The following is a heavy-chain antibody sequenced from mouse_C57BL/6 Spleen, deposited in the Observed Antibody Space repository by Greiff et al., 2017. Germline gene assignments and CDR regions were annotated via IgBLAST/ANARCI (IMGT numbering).Heavy chain of an antibody. CDR1: GYTFTSYW. V-gene: IGHV1-69*01. Sequence: QVQLKQPGAELVMPGASVKLSCKASGYTFTSYWMHWVKQRPGQGLEWIGEIDPSDSYTNYNQKFKGKSTLTVDKSSSTAYMQLSSLTSEDSAVYYCARSGYPFAYWGQGTLVTVSA. J-gene: IGHJ3*01. D-gene: IGHD1-2*01. CDR3: ARSGYPFAY. CDR2: IDPSDSYT.